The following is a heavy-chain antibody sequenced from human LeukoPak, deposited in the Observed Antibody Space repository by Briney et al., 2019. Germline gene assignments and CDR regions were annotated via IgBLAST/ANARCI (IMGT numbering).Heavy chain of an antibody. D-gene: IGHD3-16*02. Sequence: ASVKVPCKASGYTFTNYGISWVRQAHGQGLEWRGWISAYNGNTNYAQKLQGRVTMTTDTSTSTAYMELRSLRSDDTAVYYCAREGSWGSYRPKPDYWGQGTLVTVSS. CDR2: ISAYNGNT. J-gene: IGHJ4*02. CDR1: GYTFTNYG. V-gene: IGHV1-18*01. CDR3: AREGSWGSYRPKPDY.